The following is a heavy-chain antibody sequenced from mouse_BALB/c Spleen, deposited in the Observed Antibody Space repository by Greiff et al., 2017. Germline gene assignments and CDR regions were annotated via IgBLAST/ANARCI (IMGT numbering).Heavy chain of an antibody. CDR3: ARGERGGYSHWYFDV. CDR2: ISSGGST. Sequence: EVQGVESGGGLVKPGGSLKLSCAASGFTFSSYAMSWVRQTPEKRLEWVASISSGGSTYYPDSVKGRFTISRDNARNILYLQMSSLRSEDTAMYYCARGERGGYSHWYFDVWGAGTTVTVAS. D-gene: IGHD2-3*01. V-gene: IGHV5-6-5*01. J-gene: IGHJ1*01. CDR1: GFTFSSYA.